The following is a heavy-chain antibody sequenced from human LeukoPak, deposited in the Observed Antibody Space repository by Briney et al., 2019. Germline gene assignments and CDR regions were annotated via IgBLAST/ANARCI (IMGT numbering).Heavy chain of an antibody. CDR3: ARDRSSSWLGNCGGDCSSIDY. J-gene: IGHJ4*02. D-gene: IGHD2-21*02. CDR1: GFTFDDYA. V-gene: IGHV3-9*01. Sequence: GGSLRLSCAASGFTFDDYAMHWVRQAPGKGLEWVSGISWNSGSIGYADSVKGRFTISRDNAKNSLYLQMNSLRAEDTAVYYCARDRSSSWLGNCGGDCSSIDYWGQGTLVTVSS. CDR2: ISWNSGSI.